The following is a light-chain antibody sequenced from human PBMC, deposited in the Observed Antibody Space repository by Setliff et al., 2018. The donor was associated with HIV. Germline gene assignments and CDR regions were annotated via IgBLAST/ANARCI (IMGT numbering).Light chain of an antibody. CDR3: SSYAGSNNYV. CDR2: EVS. Sequence: QSVLTQPPSASGSPGQSVTISCTGTSSDVGAYYSVSWYQQHPGKAPKLIIYEVSKRPSGVPDRFSGSESGNTASLTASGLQTEDEADYYCSSYAGSNNYVFGTGTKVTVL. V-gene: IGLV2-8*01. J-gene: IGLJ1*01. CDR1: SSDVGAYYS.